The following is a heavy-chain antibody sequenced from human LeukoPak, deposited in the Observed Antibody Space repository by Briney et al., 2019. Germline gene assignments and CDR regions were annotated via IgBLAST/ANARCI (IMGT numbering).Heavy chain of an antibody. J-gene: IGHJ4*02. D-gene: IGHD6-13*01. V-gene: IGHV3-48*02. CDR2: ISSSSRSI. CDR3: ARSGYGSRWYFFDH. CDR1: GFIFSTHS. Sequence: PGGSLRLSCAASGFIFSTHSINWVRQAPGKGLEWVSHISSSSRSIYYADSVKGRFSISRDNAKNSLYLQMNSLRDEDTAVYYCARSGYGSRWYFFDHWGQGTLVTVSS.